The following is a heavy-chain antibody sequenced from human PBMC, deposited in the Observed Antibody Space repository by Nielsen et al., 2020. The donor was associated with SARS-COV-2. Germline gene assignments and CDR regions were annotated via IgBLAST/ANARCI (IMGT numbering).Heavy chain of an antibody. CDR2: ISAYNGNT. V-gene: IGHV1-18*04. D-gene: IGHD3-9*01. J-gene: IGHJ4*02. CDR1: GYTFTGYY. CDR3: ARDYYDILTGYYSLLGY. Sequence: ASVKVSCKASGYTFTGYYMHWVRQAPGQGLEWMGWISAYNGNTNYAQKLQGRVTMTTDTSTSTAYMELRSLRSDDTAVYYCARDYYDILTGYYSLLGYWGQGTLVTVSS.